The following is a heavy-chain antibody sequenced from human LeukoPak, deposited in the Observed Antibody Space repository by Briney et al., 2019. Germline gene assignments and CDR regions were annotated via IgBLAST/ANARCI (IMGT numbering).Heavy chain of an antibody. J-gene: IGHJ4*02. CDR2: FDPEDGET. D-gene: IGHD5-18*01. CDR3: ATALGYSYGFDY. Sequence: ASVKVSCKVSGYTVTELSMPWVRQAPGKGLEWMGGFDPEDGETIYAQKFQGRVTMTEDTSTDTAYMELSSLRSEDTAVYYCATALGYSYGFDYWGQGTLVTVSS. V-gene: IGHV1-24*01. CDR1: GYTVTELS.